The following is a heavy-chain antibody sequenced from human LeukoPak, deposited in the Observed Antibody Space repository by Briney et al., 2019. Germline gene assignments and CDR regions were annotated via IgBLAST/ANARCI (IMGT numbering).Heavy chain of an antibody. CDR2: INPDSGGT. V-gene: IGHV1-2*02. CDR1: GYTFTAQY. J-gene: IGHJ3*01. CDR3: AREFRSNYSDAFDL. Sequence: PGASVKVSCKASGYTFTAQYIHWVRQAPGQGLEWMGWINPDSGGTHFAQKFQGRVTMTRDTSISTADMELSRLRFDDTAVYYCAREFRSNYSDAFDLWGQGTLVTVPS. D-gene: IGHD3-10*01.